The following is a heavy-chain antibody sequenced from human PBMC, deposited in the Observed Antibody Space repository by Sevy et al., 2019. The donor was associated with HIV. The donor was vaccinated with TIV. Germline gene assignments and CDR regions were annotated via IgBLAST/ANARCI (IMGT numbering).Heavy chain of an antibody. D-gene: IGHD3-10*01. Sequence: GGSLRLSCATSGFTFNSYAMSWVRQAPGKGLEWVSTISTGGGFTYYADSVKGRFSISRDNFNNTLFLQMNSLRADDTAMYSCAKDFLSPNYYGTQFDFWGQGTVVTVSS. CDR2: ISTGGGFT. CDR1: GFTFNSYA. CDR3: AKDFLSPNYYGTQFDF. J-gene: IGHJ4*02. V-gene: IGHV3-23*01.